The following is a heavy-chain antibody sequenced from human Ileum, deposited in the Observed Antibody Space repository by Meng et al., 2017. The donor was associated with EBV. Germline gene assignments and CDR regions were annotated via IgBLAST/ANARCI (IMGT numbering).Heavy chain of an antibody. CDR2: IYYSGST. D-gene: IGHD3-22*01. J-gene: IGHJ4*02. CDR1: GDSISSTNW. CDR3: ARNVPGTSAYYD. Sequence: GQLQESGPGQVKPSDTLSLPAAVSGDSISSTNWWGWIRQPPGKGLEWIGYIYYSGSTSYNPSLKSRVTMSVDTSKNQFSLNLNSVTAVDTAVYYCARNVPGTSAYYDWGQGTLVTVSS. V-gene: IGHV4-28*01.